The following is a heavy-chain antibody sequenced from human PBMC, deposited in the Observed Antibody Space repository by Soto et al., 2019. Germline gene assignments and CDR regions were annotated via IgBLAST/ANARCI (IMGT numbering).Heavy chain of an antibody. J-gene: IGHJ4*02. Sequence: GGSLRLSCAASGFTFSSYAMHWVRQAPGKGLEWVAVISYDGSNKYYADSVKGRFTISRDNSKNTLYLQMNSLRAEDTAVYYCARDRGESDLFDYWGQGTLVTVSS. D-gene: IGHD3-16*01. CDR1: GFTFSSYA. CDR3: ARDRGESDLFDY. V-gene: IGHV3-30-3*01. CDR2: ISYDGSNK.